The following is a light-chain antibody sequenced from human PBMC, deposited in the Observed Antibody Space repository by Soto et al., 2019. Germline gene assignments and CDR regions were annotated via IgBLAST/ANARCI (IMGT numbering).Light chain of an antibody. Sequence: EIVMTQSPGTLSVSPGERATLSCRASQSVSSNLAWYQQKPGQAPRLLISDASTRATGIPARFSGSGSGTEFTLTVSSLQSEDFAVYYCQEYIHWPPGMFGPGTTVDIK. CDR1: QSVSSN. V-gene: IGKV3-15*01. J-gene: IGKJ1*01. CDR3: QEYIHWPPGM. CDR2: DAS.